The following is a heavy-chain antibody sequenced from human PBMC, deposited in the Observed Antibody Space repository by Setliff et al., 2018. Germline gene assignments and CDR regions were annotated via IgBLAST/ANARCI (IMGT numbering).Heavy chain of an antibody. CDR2: KYYSGST. CDR1: GSSFSSYS. Sequence: PSETLSLTCTVSGSSFSSYSWSWIRQPPGKGLEWIGYKYYSGSTNSNPSLKSRVTISVDTSNNHFSLKLSSVTAADTAVYYCARHFRSSKVQFLEYLTDYYFDSWGQGTLVTVSS. V-gene: IGHV4-59*08. CDR3: ARHFRSSKVQFLEYLTDYYFDS. D-gene: IGHD3-3*01. J-gene: IGHJ4*02.